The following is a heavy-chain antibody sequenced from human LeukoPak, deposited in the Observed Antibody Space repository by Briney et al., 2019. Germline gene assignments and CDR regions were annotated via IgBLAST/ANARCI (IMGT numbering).Heavy chain of an antibody. D-gene: IGHD6-19*01. CDR3: AKFYRGAVAADY. Sequence: GRSLRLPCAASGFTFSSYGMHWVRQAPGKGLEWVAVISYDGSNKYYADSVKGRFTISRDNSKNTLYLQMNSLRAEDTAVYYCAKFYRGAVAADYWGQGTLVTVSS. J-gene: IGHJ4*02. CDR1: GFTFSSYG. V-gene: IGHV3-30*18. CDR2: ISYDGSNK.